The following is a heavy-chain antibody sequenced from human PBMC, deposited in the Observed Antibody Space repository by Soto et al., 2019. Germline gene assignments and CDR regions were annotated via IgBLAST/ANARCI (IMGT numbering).Heavy chain of an antibody. D-gene: IGHD5-18*01. J-gene: IGHJ2*01. Sequence: QVQLQESGPGLMKPSETLSLTCTVSGASITGSSYWSWIRQPAGKGLEWIGRFSLSGTTSYNPSLRSRVTMSADVSKNQFSLRLTSVTAADTAVYYCARHFDVNTALDYYYFDLWGRGALVTVSS. CDR2: FSLSGTT. CDR1: GASITGSSY. CDR3: ARHFDVNTALDYYYFDL. V-gene: IGHV4-4*07.